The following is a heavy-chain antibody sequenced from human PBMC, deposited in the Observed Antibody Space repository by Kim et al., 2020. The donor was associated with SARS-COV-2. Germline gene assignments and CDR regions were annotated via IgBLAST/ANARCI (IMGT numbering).Heavy chain of an antibody. CDR3: AYPRERLNS. V-gene: IGHV3-23*05. D-gene: IGHD1-1*01. J-gene: IGHJ4*02. CDR2: INFSGTTT. Sequence: GGSLRLSCVASGFSFSGYGMTWVRQAPGKGLEWVSGINFSGTTTSYADSVRGRFTISRDNSKNTLYLQMNSLRVEDSAIYYCAYPRERLNSWGQGTLVTVSS. CDR1: GFSFSGYG.